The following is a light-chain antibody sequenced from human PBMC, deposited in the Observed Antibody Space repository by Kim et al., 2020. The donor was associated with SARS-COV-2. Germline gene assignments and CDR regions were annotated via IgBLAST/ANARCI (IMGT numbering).Light chain of an antibody. CDR1: SSNIGINY. CDR3: ATYDDNLRDLR. CDR2: RNS. V-gene: IGLV1-47*01. J-gene: IGLJ2*01. Sequence: QSVLTQPPSASGTPGQTVTISCSGSSSNIGINYVYWYQQFPETAPKLLINRNSQRPSGVPDRFSGSKSGTSASLAISALRSEDEADYYCATYDDNLRDLRFGGGTQLTVL.